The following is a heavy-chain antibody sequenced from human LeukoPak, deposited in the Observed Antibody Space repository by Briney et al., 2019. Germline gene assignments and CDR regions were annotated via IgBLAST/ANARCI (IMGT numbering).Heavy chain of an antibody. CDR2: ISAYNGNT. Sequence: ASVKVSCTASGYTFTSYGISWVRQAPGQGLEWMGWISAYNGNTNYAQKRQGRVTMTPDTSTSTAYTELRSLRSDDTAVYYCARAPVPITMIVEGLDYWGQGTLVTVSS. CDR3: ARAPVPITMIVEGLDY. V-gene: IGHV1-18*01. D-gene: IGHD3-22*01. CDR1: GYTFTSYG. J-gene: IGHJ4*02.